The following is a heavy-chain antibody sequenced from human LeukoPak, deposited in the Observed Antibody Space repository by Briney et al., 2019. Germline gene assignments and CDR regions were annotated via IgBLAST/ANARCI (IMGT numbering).Heavy chain of an antibody. J-gene: IGHJ4*02. CDR2: ISSRDYAGTT. V-gene: IGHV3-49*04. CDR3: ARFVPYFDY. D-gene: IGHD3-10*01. Sequence: GRSLSLSCTVSGFTFGVYAVSWVRQAPGEGVEWVGFISSRDYAGTTEYAASVKGRFTITNDDSKSLAYLQLNRLKTEDTAVYYCARFVPYFDYWGQGTLVTVSS. CDR1: GFTFGVYA.